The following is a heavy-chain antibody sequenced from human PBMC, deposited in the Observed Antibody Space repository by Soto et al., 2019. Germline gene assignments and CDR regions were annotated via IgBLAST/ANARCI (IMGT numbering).Heavy chain of an antibody. J-gene: IGHJ6*02. CDR1: GGSISSGDYY. CDR2: IYYSGST. Sequence: TLSLTCTVSGGSISSGDYYWSWIRQPPGKGLEWIGYIYYSGSTYYNPSLKSRVTISVDTSKNQFSLKLSSVTAADTAVYYCARGGRIAARPYYYYYGMDVWGQGTAVTVSS. CDR3: ARGGRIAARPYYYYYGMDV. D-gene: IGHD6-6*01. V-gene: IGHV4-30-4*01.